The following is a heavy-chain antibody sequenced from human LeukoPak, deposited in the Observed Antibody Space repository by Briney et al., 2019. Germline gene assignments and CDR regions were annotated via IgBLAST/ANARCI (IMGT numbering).Heavy chain of an antibody. Sequence: PGGSLRLSCAASGFTFSSYAMSWVRQAPGKGLEWVSAICGSGGSTYYADSVKGRFTLSRDNSKNTLYLQMNSLRAEDTAVYYCAKVPKAIHTPNYFDYWGQGTLVTVSS. V-gene: IGHV3-23*01. D-gene: IGHD2-15*01. J-gene: IGHJ4*02. CDR1: GFTFSSYA. CDR3: AKVPKAIHTPNYFDY. CDR2: ICGSGGST.